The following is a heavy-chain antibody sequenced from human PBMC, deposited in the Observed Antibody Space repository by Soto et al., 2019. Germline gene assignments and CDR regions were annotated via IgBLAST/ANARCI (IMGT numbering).Heavy chain of an antibody. CDR2: VHHSWGS. J-gene: IGHJ6*02. V-gene: IGHV4-59*08. Sequence: QVQLQESGPGLVKPSETLSLSCTVSGGSISSYYWSWFRQSPGKRMEWIGYVHHSWGSSYNPSLQHRVAITLDTSKSQSSLKVTSVTTTATAVYYCARQGFGPLHGLVDVWGQGTKVTVSS. CDR3: ARQGFGPLHGLVDV. CDR1: GGSISSYY. D-gene: IGHD3-10*01.